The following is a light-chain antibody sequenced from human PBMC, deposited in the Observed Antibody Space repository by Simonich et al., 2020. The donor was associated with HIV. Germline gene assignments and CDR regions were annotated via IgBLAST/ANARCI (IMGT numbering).Light chain of an antibody. V-gene: IGLV4-60*03. CDR3: ETWDRNTRV. CDR2: LEGSGSY. J-gene: IGLJ3*02. Sequence: QPVLTQSSSASASLGSSVKLTCTLSSGHNNYIIAWHQPQPGKAPRYLMKLEGSGSYNKGSGVPDRFSGSSSGADRYLTIFNLQSEDEADYYCETWDRNTRVFGGGTKLTVL. CDR1: SGHNNYI.